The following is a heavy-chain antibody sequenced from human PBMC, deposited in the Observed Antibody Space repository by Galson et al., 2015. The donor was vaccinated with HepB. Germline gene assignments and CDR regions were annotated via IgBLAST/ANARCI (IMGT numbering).Heavy chain of an antibody. D-gene: IGHD2-15*01. CDR2: IKQDGSEK. Sequence: SLRLSCAASGFTFSSYWMSWVRQAPGKGLEWVANIKQDGSEKYYVDSVKGRFTISRDNAKNSLYLQMNSLRAEDMAVYYCARAVVVVAAVYWFDPWGQGTLVTVSS. V-gene: IGHV3-7*01. J-gene: IGHJ5*02. CDR3: ARAVVVVAAVYWFDP. CDR1: GFTFSSYW.